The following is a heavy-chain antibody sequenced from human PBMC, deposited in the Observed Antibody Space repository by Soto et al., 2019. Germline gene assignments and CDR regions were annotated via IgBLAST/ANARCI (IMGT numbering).Heavy chain of an antibody. CDR2: IYYSGST. Sequence: QVQLQESGPGLVKPSQTLSLTCTVSGGSISSGDYYWSWIRQPPGKGLEWIGYIYYSGSTYYNPSLKGRVTISVDTSKNQFSLKLSSVTAADTAVYYCARRPQDCSGGRCYLYFHHWGQGTLVTVSS. CDR3: ARRPQDCSGGRCYLYFHH. CDR1: GGSISSGDYY. D-gene: IGHD2-15*01. V-gene: IGHV4-30-4*01. J-gene: IGHJ1*01.